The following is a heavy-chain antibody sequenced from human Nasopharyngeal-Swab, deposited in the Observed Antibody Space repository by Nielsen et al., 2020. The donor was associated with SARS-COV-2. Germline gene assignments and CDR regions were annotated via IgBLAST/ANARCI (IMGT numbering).Heavy chain of an antibody. CDR3: ARDVGGRDNY. CDR2: IDTDGAIT. J-gene: IGHJ4*02. CDR1: GFSFRTYW. Sequence: GESLKISCAASGFSFRTYWVHWVRQSPGKGLLWVSRIDTDGAITNYADSVKGRFTISRDNAKNTLYLQMNSLRADDTAVYYCARDVGGRDNYWGQGALVTVSS. V-gene: IGHV3-74*01. D-gene: IGHD2-15*01.